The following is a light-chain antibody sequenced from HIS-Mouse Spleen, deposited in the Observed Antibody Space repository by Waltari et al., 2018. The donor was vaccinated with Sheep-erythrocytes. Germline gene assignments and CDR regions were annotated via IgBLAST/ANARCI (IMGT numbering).Light chain of an antibody. CDR1: SSDVVGYNY. V-gene: IGLV2-14*01. CDR3: SSYTSSSTWV. CDR2: EVS. J-gene: IGLJ3*02. Sequence: QSALTQPRSVSGSPGQSVTISCTGTSSDVVGYNYFSWYQQHPGKAPKLMIYEVSKRPSGVSNRFSGSKSGNTASLTISGLQAEDEADYYCSSYTSSSTWVFGGGTKLTVL.